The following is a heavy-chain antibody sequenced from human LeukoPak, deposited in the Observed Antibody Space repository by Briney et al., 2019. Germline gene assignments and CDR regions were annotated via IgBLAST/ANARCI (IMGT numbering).Heavy chain of an antibody. D-gene: IGHD2-2*01. V-gene: IGHV3-21*01. Sequence: GRSLRLSCAASGFTFSSYSMNWVRQAPGKGLEWVSSISISSSYIYYADLVKGRFTLSRGNAKNSLYLQMNSLIAEDTAVYYCAGDPIVVVPAAMPEFFDYWGQGTLVTVSS. CDR3: AGDPIVVVPAAMPEFFDY. J-gene: IGHJ4*02. CDR1: GFTFSSYS. CDR2: ISISSSYI.